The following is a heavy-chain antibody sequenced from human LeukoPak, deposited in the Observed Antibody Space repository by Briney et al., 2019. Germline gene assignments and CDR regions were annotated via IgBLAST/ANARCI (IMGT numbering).Heavy chain of an antibody. J-gene: IGHJ4*02. Sequence: PGGSLRLSCAASRFSFSTYGMHWVRQVPGKGPEWVSRINSDGSRTIYADSVKGRFSISRDNAKNTLYLQVNSLRVDDTADYYCARAGKTNELDYWGQGTLVTVSS. CDR3: ARAGKTNELDY. D-gene: IGHD3-10*01. CDR2: INSDGSRT. CDR1: RFSFSTYG. V-gene: IGHV3-74*01.